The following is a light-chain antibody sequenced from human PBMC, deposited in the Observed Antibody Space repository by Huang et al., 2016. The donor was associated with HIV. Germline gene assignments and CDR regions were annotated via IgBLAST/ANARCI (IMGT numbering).Light chain of an antibody. J-gene: IGKJ2*01. CDR1: QSVSGY. CDR3: QQRSNWPPVYT. CDR2: DAS. V-gene: IGKV3-11*01. Sequence: IVLTQSPATLSLSPGERATLSCRASQSVSGYLAWYQQRPGQAPRPLIYDASTRATCVPVRFSGSGSGTDFTLTISSLEPEDFAVYYCQQRSNWPPVYTFGRGTKLDI.